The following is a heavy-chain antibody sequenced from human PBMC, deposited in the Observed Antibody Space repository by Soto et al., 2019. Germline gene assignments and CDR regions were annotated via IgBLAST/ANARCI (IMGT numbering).Heavy chain of an antibody. V-gene: IGHV3-30-3*01. CDR2: ISYDGSNK. CDR1: GFTFSSYA. D-gene: IGHD6-19*01. J-gene: IGHJ3*02. CDR3: ASSIAVADDAFDI. Sequence: GGSLRLSCAASGFTFSSYAMHWVRQAPGKGQEWVAVISYDGSNKYYADSVKGRFTISRDNSKNTLYLQMNSLRAEDTAVYYCASSIAVADDAFDIWGQGTMVTVSS.